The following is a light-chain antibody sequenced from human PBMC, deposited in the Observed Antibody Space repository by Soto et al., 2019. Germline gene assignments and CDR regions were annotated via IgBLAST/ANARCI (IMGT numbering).Light chain of an antibody. Sequence: EVVMTQYTATLSVSPGERSTLSFSSSQSVSSNLAWYQQKPGQAPRLLISGASSRATGIPDRFSGSGSGTDFTLTISRLEPEDFALYYCQHYVERSPITFGQGTLLEVK. V-gene: IGKV3-20*01. CDR3: QHYVERSPIT. CDR1: QSVSSN. J-gene: IGKJ5*01. CDR2: GAS.